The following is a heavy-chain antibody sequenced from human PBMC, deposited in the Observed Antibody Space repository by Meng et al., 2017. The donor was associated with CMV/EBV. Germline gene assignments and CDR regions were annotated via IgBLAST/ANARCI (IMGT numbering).Heavy chain of an antibody. CDR3: ARVHCSSTSCPGFFDY. CDR1: GFTFSSYA. CDR2: ISSSSSYI. J-gene: IGHJ4*02. D-gene: IGHD2-2*01. V-gene: IGHV3-21*01. Sequence: GGSLRLSCAASGFTFSSYAMSWVRQAPGKGLEWVSSISSSSSYIYYADSVKGRFTISRDNAKNSLYLQMNSLRAEDTAVYYCARVHCSSTSCPGFFDYWGQGTLVTVSS.